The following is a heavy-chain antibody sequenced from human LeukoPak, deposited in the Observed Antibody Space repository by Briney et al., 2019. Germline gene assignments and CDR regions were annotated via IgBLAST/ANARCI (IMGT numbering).Heavy chain of an antibody. CDR2: IYYSGST. CDR1: GGSISSYY. Sequence: SETLSLTCTVSGGSISSYYWSWIRQHPGKGLEWIGYIYYSGSTYYNPSLKSRVTISVDTSKNQFSLKLSSVTAADTAVYYCAREDDYGDSRGLDYWGQGTLVTVSS. CDR3: AREDDYGDSRGLDY. D-gene: IGHD4-17*01. V-gene: IGHV4-59*06. J-gene: IGHJ4*02.